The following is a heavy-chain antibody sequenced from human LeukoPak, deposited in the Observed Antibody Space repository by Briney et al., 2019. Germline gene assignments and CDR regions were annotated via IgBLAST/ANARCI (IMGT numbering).Heavy chain of an antibody. J-gene: IGHJ4*02. CDR1: GLTFSTHA. CDR3: ARDSSGRYVDVGSDY. D-gene: IGHD6-19*01. CDR2: MNQDGSRN. V-gene: IGHV3-7*01. Sequence: GGSLRLSCAASGLTFSTHAMNWVRQAPGKGLEWVATMNQDGSRNYYVDSVKGRFTISRDNAKNSLYLQMSSLRAEDTAVYYCARDSSGRYVDVGSDYWGQGSLVTVSS.